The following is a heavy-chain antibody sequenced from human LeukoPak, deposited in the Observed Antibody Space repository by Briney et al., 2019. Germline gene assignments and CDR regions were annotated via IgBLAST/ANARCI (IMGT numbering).Heavy chain of an antibody. CDR2: IKLDGSEA. J-gene: IGHJ4*02. V-gene: IGHV3-7*01. CDR3: ARDQTPYY. CDR1: GFTFSNYW. Sequence: GGSLRLSCVASGFTFSNYWMIWVRQAPGKGLEWVANIKLDGSEAYYVDSVKGRFTISRDNTQNSLYLQMNSLRAEDTAVYYCARDQTPYYWGQGTLVTVSS.